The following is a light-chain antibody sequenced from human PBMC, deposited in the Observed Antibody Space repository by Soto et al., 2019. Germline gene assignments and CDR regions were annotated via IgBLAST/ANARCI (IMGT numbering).Light chain of an antibody. J-gene: IGLJ2*01. V-gene: IGLV4-69*01. CDR3: QTWGAGTVV. Sequence: QPVLTQSPSVSASLGASVKLTCTLSSGHSSYAIAWHQQQPEKGPRYLMKLNSDGSHSKGDGIPDRFSGSSSGAERYLTISSLQSEDEADSYCQTWGAGTVVFGGGTKLTVL. CDR1: SGHSSYA. CDR2: LNSDGSH.